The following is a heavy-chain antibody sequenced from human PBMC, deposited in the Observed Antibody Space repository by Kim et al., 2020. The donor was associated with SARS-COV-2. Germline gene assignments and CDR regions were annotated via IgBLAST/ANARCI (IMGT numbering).Heavy chain of an antibody. CDR2: INAGNGNT. D-gene: IGHD6-13*01. CDR3: AREREQQLDGCLDY. Sequence: ASVKVSCKASGYTFTSYAMHWVRQAPGQRLEWMGWINAGNGNTKYSQKFQGRVTITRDTSASTAYMELSSLRSEDTAVYYCAREREQQLDGCLDYWGQGTLVTVSS. V-gene: IGHV1-3*01. J-gene: IGHJ4*02. CDR1: GYTFTSYA.